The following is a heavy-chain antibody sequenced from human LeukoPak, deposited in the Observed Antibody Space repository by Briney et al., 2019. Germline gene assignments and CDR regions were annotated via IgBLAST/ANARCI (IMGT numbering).Heavy chain of an antibody. J-gene: IGHJ4*02. V-gene: IGHV1-69*05. CDR1: GGTFSSYA. CDR2: IIPIFGTA. CDR3: ARGVIVGATTTGFDY. D-gene: IGHD1-26*01. Sequence: SVKVSCKASGGTFSSYAISWVRQAPGQGLEWMGRIIPIFGTANYAQKFQGRVTITTDESTSTAYMELSSLRSEDTAVYHCARGVIVGATTTGFDYWGQGTLVTVSS.